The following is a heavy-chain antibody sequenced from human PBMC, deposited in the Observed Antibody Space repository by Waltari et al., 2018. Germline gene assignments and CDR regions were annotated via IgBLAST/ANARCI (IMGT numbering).Heavy chain of an antibody. CDR3: ARVSCSSTSCYVLGMDV. V-gene: IGHV3-33*01. D-gene: IGHD2-2*01. J-gene: IGHJ6*02. CDR1: GFTFSSYG. CDR2: IWYDGSNK. Sequence: QVQLVESGGGVVQPGRSLRLSCAASGFTFSSYGMPWVRQAPGRGLEWVAVIWYDGSNKYYADSVKGRFTISRDNSKNTLYLQMNSLRAEDTAVYYCARVSCSSTSCYVLGMDVWGQGTTVTVSS.